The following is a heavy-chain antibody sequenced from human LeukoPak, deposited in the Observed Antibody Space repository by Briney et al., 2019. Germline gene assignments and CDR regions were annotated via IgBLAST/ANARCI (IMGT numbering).Heavy chain of an antibody. V-gene: IGHV4-4*07. CDR3: ARESLTVAGTTSPLEY. CDR1: GGSISSYY. CDR2: IYTSGST. Sequence: PSETLSLTCTVSGGSISSYYWSWIRQPAGQGLEWIGRIYTSGSTNYSPSLKSRVTMSVDTSNNQFSLKLNSVTAADTAVYYCARESLTVAGTTSPLEYWGQGILVTVSS. D-gene: IGHD6-19*01. J-gene: IGHJ4*02.